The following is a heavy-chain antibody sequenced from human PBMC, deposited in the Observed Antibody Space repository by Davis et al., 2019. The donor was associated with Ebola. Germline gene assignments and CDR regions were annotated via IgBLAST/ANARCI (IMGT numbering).Heavy chain of an antibody. CDR2: VHYVGSME. J-gene: IGHJ4*02. CDR1: GFAFSTYV. CDR3: ARNAAGIDY. V-gene: IGHV3-30*02. Sequence: PSETLSLTCAASGFAFSTYVMHWVRQAPGKGLEWLAYVHYVGSMESYAESVRGRFTVSRDNSKNTVFLQMSSLRPEDTAVYYCARNAAGIDYWGQGTLVTVSS. D-gene: IGHD6-13*01.